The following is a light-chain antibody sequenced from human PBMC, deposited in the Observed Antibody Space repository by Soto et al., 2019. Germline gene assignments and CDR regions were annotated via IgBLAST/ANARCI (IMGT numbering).Light chain of an antibody. V-gene: IGLV2-14*01. CDR1: SSDVGVYNY. Sequence: QSALTQPASVSGSPGQSITISCTGTSSDVGVYNYVSWYQQHPGKAPKVMIYDVSNRPSGVSNRFSGSKSGNTASLTISGLQAEDEADYYCSSYTSTSTPYVFGTGTKVTVL. J-gene: IGLJ1*01. CDR2: DVS. CDR3: SSYTSTSTPYV.